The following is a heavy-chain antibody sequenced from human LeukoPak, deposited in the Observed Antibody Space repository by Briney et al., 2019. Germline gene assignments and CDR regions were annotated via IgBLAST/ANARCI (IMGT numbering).Heavy chain of an antibody. V-gene: IGHV3-64D*08. CDR1: GFTFSSYA. J-gene: IGHJ4*02. CDR3: PLPTLGY. CDR2: ISTNGGRT. Sequence: GEPLRLSCSASGFTFSSYAIHWVRQAPGKGLQYVSGISTNGGRTYYADSVKGRFTISRDNSKNTLYLQMSNLGVEDSAVYFCPLPTLGYWGQGTLVTVSS.